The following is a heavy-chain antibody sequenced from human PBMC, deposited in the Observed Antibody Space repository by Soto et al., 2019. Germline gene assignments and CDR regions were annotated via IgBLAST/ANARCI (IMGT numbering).Heavy chain of an antibody. V-gene: IGHV1-58*01. J-gene: IGHJ6*02. CDR1: GFTFSSSA. CDR3: AAGSVAARRWGYYYYGLDV. Sequence: SVKVSCKASGFTFSSSAVQWVRQARGQRLEWIGWIVIGSGYTNYAQKFPERVTITRDMSTFTAYMELSSLRSEDTAVYYCAAGSVAARRWGYYYYGLDVWGQGTTVTSP. CDR2: IVIGSGYT. D-gene: IGHD6-6*01.